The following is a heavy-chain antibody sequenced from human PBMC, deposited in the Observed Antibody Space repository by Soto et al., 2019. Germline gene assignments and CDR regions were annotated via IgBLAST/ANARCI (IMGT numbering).Heavy chain of an antibody. V-gene: IGHV5-51*01. CDR3: TRVHYNTSSRPTGMDV. CDR1: GYSFTSYW. Sequence: GESLKISCKGSGYSFTSYWIGWVRQMPGKGLEWMGIIYPGDSDTRYSPSFQGQVTISADNAKNSLYLQMSSLRDEDTALYYCTRVHYNTSSRPTGMDVWGQGTTVTVSS. CDR2: IYPGDSDT. J-gene: IGHJ6*02. D-gene: IGHD6-6*01.